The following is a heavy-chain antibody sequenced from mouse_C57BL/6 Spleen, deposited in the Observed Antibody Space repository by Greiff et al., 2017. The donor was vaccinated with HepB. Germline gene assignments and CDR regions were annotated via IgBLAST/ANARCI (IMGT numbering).Heavy chain of an antibody. V-gene: IGHV5-17*01. J-gene: IGHJ4*01. Sequence: EVQRVESGGGLVKPGGSLKLSCAASGFTFSDYGMHWVRQAPEKGLEWVAYISSGSSTIYYADTVKGRFTISRDNDKNTLFLQMTSLRSEDTTMYYWARGNHYGSSPYYAMDYWGQGCSVTVSS. CDR3: ARGNHYGSSPYYAMDY. CDR2: ISSGSSTI. CDR1: GFTFSDYG. D-gene: IGHD1-1*01.